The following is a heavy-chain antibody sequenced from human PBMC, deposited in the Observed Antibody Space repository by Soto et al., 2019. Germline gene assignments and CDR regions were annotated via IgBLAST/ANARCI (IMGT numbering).Heavy chain of an antibody. Sequence: QVQLVQSGAEVKKPGSSMKVSCKAPGGAFSGYTFNWVRQAPGQGLEWMGRLIPAVGQANNAQKFQGRLTITADESASTVYMDLTSLTSEDTAVYFCAGGAVHTPTWMGAWGQGTLVTVSS. D-gene: IGHD2-15*01. V-gene: IGHV1-69*08. J-gene: IGHJ5*02. CDR2: LIPAVGQA. CDR3: AGGAVHTPTWMGA. CDR1: GGAFSGYT.